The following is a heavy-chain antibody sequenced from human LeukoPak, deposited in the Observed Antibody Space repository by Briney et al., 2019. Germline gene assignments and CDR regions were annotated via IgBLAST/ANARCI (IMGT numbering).Heavy chain of an antibody. J-gene: IGHJ4*02. D-gene: IGHD5-24*01. V-gene: IGHV1-69*05. CDR3: ARGGDGYNLYYFDY. CDR2: IIPISGTA. Sequence: GASVKVSCKASGGTFSSYAISWVRQAPGQGLEWMGRIIPISGTANYAQKFQGRVTITTDESTSTAYMELSSLRSEDTAVYYCARGGDGYNLYYFDYWGQGTLVTVSS. CDR1: GGTFSSYA.